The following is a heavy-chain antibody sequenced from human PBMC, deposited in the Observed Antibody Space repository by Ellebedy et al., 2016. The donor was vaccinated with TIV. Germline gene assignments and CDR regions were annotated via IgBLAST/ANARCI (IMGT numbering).Heavy chain of an antibody. CDR1: GFPFSSFE. Sequence: GESLKISCAASGFPFSSFEFNWVRQSPGKGLEWVSYISSSGTTKYYADSLKGRFTISRDNAKNSLYLQMNSLRAEDTDVYYCAAAHYYFYGKDVWGQGTRVTVSS. J-gene: IGHJ6*02. D-gene: IGHD2-15*01. CDR3: AAAHYYFYGKDV. CDR2: ISSSGTTK. V-gene: IGHV3-48*03.